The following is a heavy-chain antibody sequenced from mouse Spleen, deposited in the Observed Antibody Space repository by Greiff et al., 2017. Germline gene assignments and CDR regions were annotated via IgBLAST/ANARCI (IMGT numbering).Heavy chain of an antibody. Sequence: DVQLQESGGDLVKPGGSLKLSCAASGFTFSSYGMSWVRQTPDKRLEWVATISSGGSYTYYPDSVKGRFTISRDNAKNTLYLQMSSLKSEDTAMYYCARDYEDAMDYWGQGTSVTVSS. CDR1: GFTFSSYG. CDR2: ISSGGSYT. V-gene: IGHV5-6*01. J-gene: IGHJ4*01. CDR3: ARDYEDAMDY. D-gene: IGHD2-4*01.